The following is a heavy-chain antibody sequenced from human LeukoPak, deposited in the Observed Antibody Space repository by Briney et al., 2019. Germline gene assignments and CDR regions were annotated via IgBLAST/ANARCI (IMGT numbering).Heavy chain of an antibody. J-gene: IGHJ3*02. Sequence: PGGSLRLSCAASGFTFISYSMNWVRQAPGKGLEWVSSISSSSPNIYYADSVKGRFTISRDNAKNSLYLQMNSLRAEDTAVYYCARAVHYDFWAFDIWGQGTMVTVSS. CDR3: ARAVHYDFWAFDI. CDR2: ISSSSPNI. V-gene: IGHV3-21*04. D-gene: IGHD3-3*01. CDR1: GFTFISYS.